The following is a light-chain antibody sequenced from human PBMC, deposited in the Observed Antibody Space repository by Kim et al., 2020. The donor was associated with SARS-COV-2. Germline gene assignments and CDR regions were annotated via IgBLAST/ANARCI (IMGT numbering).Light chain of an antibody. CDR3: SSQTSWGTWV. CDR2: EVN. Sequence: QSALTQPPSVSGSPGQSVTIPCTGSSSDVGGYNRVSWYQQAPGTAPKLIIHEVNNRPSGVSDRFSGSKSGNTASLTISALQAEDESDYYCSSQTSWGTWVFGGGTPLTVL. V-gene: IGLV2-18*02. CDR1: SSDVGGYNR. J-gene: IGLJ3*02.